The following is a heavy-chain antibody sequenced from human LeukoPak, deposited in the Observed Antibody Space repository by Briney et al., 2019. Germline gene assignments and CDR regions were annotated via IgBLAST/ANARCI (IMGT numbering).Heavy chain of an antibody. CDR3: ARDRNYFDY. CDR1: GFTFSSNW. D-gene: IGHD1-14*01. V-gene: IGHV3-7*04. CDR2: IKQDGSEK. J-gene: IGHJ4*02. Sequence: GGSLRLSWPAAGFTFSSNWMSWVRQAPGKGLEWVANIKQDGSEKYYVDSVKGRFTISRDNAKNSLYLQMNSLRAEDTAVYYCARDRNYFDYWGQGTLVTVSS.